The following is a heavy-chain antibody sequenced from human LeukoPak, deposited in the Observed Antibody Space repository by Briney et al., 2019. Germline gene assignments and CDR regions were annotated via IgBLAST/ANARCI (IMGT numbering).Heavy chain of an antibody. CDR1: GFTFSNYA. CDR2: ISAGGGGS. J-gene: IGHJ4*02. V-gene: IGHV3-23*01. Sequence: PGGSLRLSCAASGFTFSNYAMSWVRQTPGKGLEWVSSISAGGGGSYYADSVKGRFTISRDNSKNTLYLQMNSLRAEDTAVYYCAKEAVRKFDFHHWGQGTLVTVSS. CDR3: AKEAVRKFDFHH. D-gene: IGHD1-14*01.